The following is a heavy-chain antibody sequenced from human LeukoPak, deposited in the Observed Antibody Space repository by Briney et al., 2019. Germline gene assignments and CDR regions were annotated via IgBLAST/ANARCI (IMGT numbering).Heavy chain of an antibody. V-gene: IGHV1-69*13. Sequence: SVKVSCKASGGTFSSYAISWVRQAPGQGLEWMGGIIPIFGTADYAQKFQGRVTITADESTSTAYMELSSLRSEDTAVYYCARDRRDGYNYYYYYMDVWGKGTTVTVSS. CDR2: IIPIFGTA. D-gene: IGHD5-24*01. J-gene: IGHJ6*03. CDR3: ARDRRDGYNYYYYYMDV. CDR1: GGTFSSYA.